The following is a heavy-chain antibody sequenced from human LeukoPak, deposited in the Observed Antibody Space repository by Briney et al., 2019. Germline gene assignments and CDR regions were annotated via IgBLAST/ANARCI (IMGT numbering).Heavy chain of an antibody. D-gene: IGHD2-15*01. J-gene: IGHJ4*02. CDR1: GGSFSGYY. CDR2: INHSGST. CDR3: ARELVDIVVVVGAMTQPYYFDY. V-gene: IGHV4-34*01. Sequence: PSETLSLTCAVYGGSFSGYYWSWIRQPPGKGLEWIGEINHSGSTNYNPSLKSRVTISVDTSKNQFSLKLTSVTAADTAVYYCARELVDIVVVVGAMTQPYYFDYWGQGTLVTVSS.